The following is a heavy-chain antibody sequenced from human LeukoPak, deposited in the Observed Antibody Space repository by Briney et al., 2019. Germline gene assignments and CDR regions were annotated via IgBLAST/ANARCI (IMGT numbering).Heavy chain of an antibody. CDR3: AKSNGYGLIDI. Sequence: SETLSLTCAVYDGSFSGYYWNWIRQPPGKGLEWIGEIHQSGNTNYNPSLKSRLTISVDTSKNQFSLRLNSVTAADTAVYYRAKSNGYGLIDIWGQGTMVTVSS. CDR2: IHQSGNT. D-gene: IGHD3-22*01. V-gene: IGHV4-34*01. J-gene: IGHJ3*02. CDR1: DGSFSGYY.